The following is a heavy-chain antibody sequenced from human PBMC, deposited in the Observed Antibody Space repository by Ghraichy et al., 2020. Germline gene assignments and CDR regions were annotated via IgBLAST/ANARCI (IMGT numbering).Heavy chain of an antibody. Sequence: SETLSLTCTVSGGSISSYYWSWIRQPPGRGLEWIGYISYSGSTNYNPSLKSRVTVSVDTSKNQFSLKMSSVTAADTAVYYCARVGGASTFYFDYWGQGTLVTVSS. J-gene: IGHJ4*02. CDR3: ARVGGASTFYFDY. V-gene: IGHV4-59*01. CDR1: GGSISSYY. D-gene: IGHD2-2*01. CDR2: ISYSGST.